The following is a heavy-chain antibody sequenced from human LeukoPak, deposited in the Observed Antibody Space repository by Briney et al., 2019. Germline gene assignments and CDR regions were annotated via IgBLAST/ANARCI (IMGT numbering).Heavy chain of an antibody. CDR2: ISGSGGST. CDR3: AKAPSWIQLWLADY. CDR1: FXXXSXX. J-gene: IGHJ4*02. V-gene: IGHV3-23*01. D-gene: IGHD5-18*01. Sequence: FXXXSXXMSXVXQXXXXXXXXXXXISGSGGSTYYADSVKGRFTISRDNSKNTLYLQMNSLRAEDTAVYYCAKAPSWIQLWLADYWGQGTLVTVSS.